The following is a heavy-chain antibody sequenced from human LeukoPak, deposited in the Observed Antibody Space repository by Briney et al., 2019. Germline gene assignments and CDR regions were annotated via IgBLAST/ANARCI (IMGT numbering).Heavy chain of an antibody. D-gene: IGHD6-13*01. V-gene: IGHV4-34*01. Sequence: SETLSLTCAVYGGSFSGYYWSWIRRPPGKGLEWIGEINHSGSTNYNPSLKSRVTISVDTSKNQFSLKLSSVTAADTAVYYCARGLIAADNWFDPWGQGTLVTVSS. J-gene: IGHJ5*02. CDR2: INHSGST. CDR3: ARGLIAADNWFDP. CDR1: GGSFSGYY.